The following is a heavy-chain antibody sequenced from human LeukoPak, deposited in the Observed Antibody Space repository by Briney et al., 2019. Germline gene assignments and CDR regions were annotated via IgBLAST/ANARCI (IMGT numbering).Heavy chain of an antibody. D-gene: IGHD3-22*01. Sequence: AGGSLRLSCAASGFTFSSYAMSWVRQTPGKGLEWVSAISGSGGSTYYADSVKGRFTISRDNAKNSLYLQMNSLRAEDTALYYCAKVSYYDSGGPDYWGQGTLVTVSS. CDR3: AKVSYYDSGGPDY. CDR2: ISGSGGST. J-gene: IGHJ4*02. CDR1: GFTFSSYA. V-gene: IGHV3-23*01.